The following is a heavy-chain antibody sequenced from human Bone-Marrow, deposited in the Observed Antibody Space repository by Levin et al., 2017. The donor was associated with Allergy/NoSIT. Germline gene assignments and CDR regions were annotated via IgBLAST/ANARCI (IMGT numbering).Heavy chain of an antibody. D-gene: IGHD4-17*01. CDR3: AIPYGLYDKDV. J-gene: IGHJ6*02. V-gene: IGHV1-69*10. CDR2: IIPIFGIP. Sequence: SVKVSCKASGGTFRTYAINWVRQAPGQGLEWMGGIIPIFGIPHYAQKFQGRVTFSADKSTDIAYMDLKSLRSEDTAIYYCAIPYGLYDKDVWGQGTTVTVSS. CDR1: GGTFRTYA.